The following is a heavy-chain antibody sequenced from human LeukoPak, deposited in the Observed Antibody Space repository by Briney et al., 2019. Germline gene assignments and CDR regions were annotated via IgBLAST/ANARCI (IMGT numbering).Heavy chain of an antibody. CDR3: ATLNEYSSSVFT. D-gene: IGHD6-6*01. V-gene: IGHV1-8*03. J-gene: IGHJ4*02. CDR1: GYTFTSYA. CDR2: MNPNSGNT. Sequence: ASVKVSCKASGYTFTSYAMNWVRQATGQGLEWMGWMNPNSGNTGYAQKFQGRVTITRNTSISTAYMELSSLRSEDTAVYYCATLNEYSSSVFTWGQGTLVTVSS.